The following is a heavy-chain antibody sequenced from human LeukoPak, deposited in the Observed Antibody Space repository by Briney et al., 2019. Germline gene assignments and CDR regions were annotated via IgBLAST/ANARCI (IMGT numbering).Heavy chain of an antibody. CDR1: GFSFSSYA. CDR2: SSGSGDSA. CDR3: AKRATAGVFDA. J-gene: IGHJ5*02. Sequence: GRPLRLSCKATGFSFSSYAMSWVGQAPGEGLEWVAASSGSGDSADYADAVKGRFTISRDNSKSTLYRQMTGRRVHDPTGFTCAKRATAGVFDAWGQGTLVTVS. D-gene: IGHD6-13*01. V-gene: IGHV3-23*01.